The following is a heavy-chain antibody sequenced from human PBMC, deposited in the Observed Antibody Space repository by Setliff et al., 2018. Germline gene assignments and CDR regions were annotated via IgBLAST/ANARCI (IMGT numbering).Heavy chain of an antibody. CDR1: GYPFTNYG. Sequence: ASVKVSWKASGYPFTNYGISWVRQAPGQGLEWMGWISAYTGNTYSAQKFQGRLTMTTDTSTTTAYMELRSLRSDDTAVYYCSRLVRYCTRTSCQRASGDDYWGQGTLVTVSS. CDR3: SRLVRYCTRTSCQRASGDDY. CDR2: ISAYTGNT. V-gene: IGHV1-18*01. J-gene: IGHJ4*02. D-gene: IGHD2-2*01.